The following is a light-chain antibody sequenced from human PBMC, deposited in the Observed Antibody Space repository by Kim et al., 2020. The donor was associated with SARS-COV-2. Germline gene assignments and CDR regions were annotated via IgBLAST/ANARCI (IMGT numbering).Light chain of an antibody. CDR3: QHYGRSPFT. V-gene: IGKV3-20*01. J-gene: IGKJ3*01. CDR1: QSVGINY. Sequence: EIVLTQSPGTLSLSPGARVTLSCRASQSVGINYLAWYQQKPGQAPRLLIYAASSRATGIPDRFSGSGSGTDFTLTISRLEPEDFAVYYCQHYGRSPFTFGPGTKVDIK. CDR2: AAS.